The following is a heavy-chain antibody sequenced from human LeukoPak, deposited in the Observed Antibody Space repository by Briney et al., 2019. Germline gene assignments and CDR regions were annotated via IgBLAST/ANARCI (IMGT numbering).Heavy chain of an antibody. CDR2: INSDGST. V-gene: IGHV3-66*01. Sequence: GGSLRLSCAASGFSVTSNYMSWVRQAPGRGLQWVSVINSDGSTYYADSVKGRFTISRDNSKNTVYLQMNSLRAEDTAVYYCARDPGYSYGYDYWGQGTLVTVSS. CDR3: ARDPGYSYGYDY. D-gene: IGHD5-18*01. CDR1: GFSVTSNY. J-gene: IGHJ4*02.